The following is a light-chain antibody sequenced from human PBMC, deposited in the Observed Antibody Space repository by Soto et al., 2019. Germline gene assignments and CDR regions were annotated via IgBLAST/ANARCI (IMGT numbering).Light chain of an antibody. Sequence: EIVLTQSPGTLSLSPGETATLSCRASQSVSSSYLAWYQQKPGQAPRLLVYGASSRATGIPDRFSGSGSGTDFTLTISRLEPEDFAVYYCQQYGSLGLITFGQGTRLEIK. J-gene: IGKJ5*01. CDR3: QQYGSLGLIT. CDR2: GAS. V-gene: IGKV3-20*01. CDR1: QSVSSSY.